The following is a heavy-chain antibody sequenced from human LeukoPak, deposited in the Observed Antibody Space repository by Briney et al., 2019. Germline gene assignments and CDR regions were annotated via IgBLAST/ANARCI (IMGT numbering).Heavy chain of an antibody. Sequence: SETLSLTCAVSGGSISSSNWWSWVRQPPGKGLEWIGEIYHSGSTYYNPSLKSRVTISVDTSKNQFSLKLSSVTAADTAVYYCATIYYYYYMDVWGKGTTVTISS. J-gene: IGHJ6*03. CDR3: ATIYYYYYMDV. CDR2: IYHSGST. CDR1: GGSISSSNW. V-gene: IGHV4-4*02.